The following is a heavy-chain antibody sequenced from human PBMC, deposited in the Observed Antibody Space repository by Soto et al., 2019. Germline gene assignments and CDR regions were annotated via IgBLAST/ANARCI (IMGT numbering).Heavy chain of an antibody. Sequence: SVKVSCKASGGTFSSYAISWVRQAPGQGLEWMGGIIPIFGTANYAQKFQGRVTITADESTSTAYMELSSLRSEDTAVYYCARATGTTLPAGPEGHYYYYGMDVWGQGTTVTVSS. D-gene: IGHD1-7*01. CDR1: GGTFSSYA. CDR3: ARATGTTLPAGPEGHYYYYGMDV. CDR2: IIPIFGTA. J-gene: IGHJ6*02. V-gene: IGHV1-69*13.